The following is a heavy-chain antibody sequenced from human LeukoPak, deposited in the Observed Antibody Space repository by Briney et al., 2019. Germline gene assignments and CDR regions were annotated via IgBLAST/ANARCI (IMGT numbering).Heavy chain of an antibody. CDR3: ARDKNWGSGAFDI. V-gene: IGHV3-21*01. Sequence: GGSLRLSCAASGFTFSSYSMIWVRQAPGKGLEWVSSISSSSSYLYYADSVKGRFTISRDNAKNSLYLQMNSLRAEDTAVYYCARDKNWGSGAFDIRGQGTMVTVSS. D-gene: IGHD7-27*01. CDR1: GFTFSSYS. J-gene: IGHJ3*02. CDR2: ISSSSSYL.